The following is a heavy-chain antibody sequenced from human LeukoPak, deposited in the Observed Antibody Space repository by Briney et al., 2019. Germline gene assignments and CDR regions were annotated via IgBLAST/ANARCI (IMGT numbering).Heavy chain of an antibody. V-gene: IGHV7-4-1*02. CDR1: GYTFTSYA. CDR3: ATSYCGGDCYSGY. Sequence: APVKVSCKASGYTFTSYAMNWVRQAPGQGLEWMGWINTNTGNPTYAQGFTGRFVFSLDTSVSTAYLQISSLKAEDTAVYYCATSYCGGDCYSGYWGQGTLVTVSS. J-gene: IGHJ4*02. D-gene: IGHD2-21*02. CDR2: INTNTGNP.